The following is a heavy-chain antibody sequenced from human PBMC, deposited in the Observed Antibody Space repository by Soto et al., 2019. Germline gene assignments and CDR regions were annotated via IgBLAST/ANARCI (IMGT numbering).Heavy chain of an antibody. Sequence: PGGSLRLSCAASGFTFSSYGMHWVRQAPGKGLEWVAVIWYDGSNKYYADSVKGRFTISRDNSKNTLYLQMNSLKTEDTAVYYCTQRTVNEYGSGSSSSFFDYWGQGTLVTVSS. CDR3: TQRTVNEYGSGSSSSFFDY. CDR1: GFTFSSYG. V-gene: IGHV3-33*01. J-gene: IGHJ4*02. D-gene: IGHD3-10*01. CDR2: IWYDGSNK.